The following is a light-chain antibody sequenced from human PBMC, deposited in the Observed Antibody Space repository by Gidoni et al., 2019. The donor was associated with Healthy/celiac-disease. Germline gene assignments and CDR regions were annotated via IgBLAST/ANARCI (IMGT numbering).Light chain of an antibody. CDR3: QQYYSTHRT. Sequence: DILMTQSPDSLAVSLAEMATIHCKSSQSVLFSCNNKNYLAWYQQKPGQPRKLLIYWASTRESGVPDRFSGSGSGTDFTLPISSLQAEDVAVYYCQQYYSTHRTFGQGTKMEIK. CDR2: WAS. V-gene: IGKV4-1*01. CDR1: QSVLFSCNNKNY. J-gene: IGKJ1*01.